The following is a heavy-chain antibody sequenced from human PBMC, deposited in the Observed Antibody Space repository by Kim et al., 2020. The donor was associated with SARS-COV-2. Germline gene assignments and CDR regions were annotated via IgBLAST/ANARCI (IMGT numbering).Heavy chain of an antibody. CDR3: ARLRLGGSYCFFDY. Sequence: SPSFQGHVTISADKSISTAYLQWSSLKASDTAMYYCARLRLGGSYCFFDYWGQGTLVTVSS. J-gene: IGHJ4*02. D-gene: IGHD1-26*01. V-gene: IGHV5-10-1*01.